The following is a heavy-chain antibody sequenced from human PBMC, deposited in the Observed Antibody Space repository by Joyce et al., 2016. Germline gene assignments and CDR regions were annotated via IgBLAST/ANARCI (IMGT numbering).Heavy chain of an antibody. V-gene: IGHV4-30-4*01. J-gene: IGHJ4*02. CDR2: VQYTGNQ. CDR1: GDSISRIIYY. D-gene: IGHD2-21*01. CDR3: VRGVYCGDDCYRGADY. Sequence: QVQLQESGPGLVKASQTLSLTCSVSGDSISRIIYYWSWIRQPPEGGLEWMGYVQYTGNQFYNPSLKNRLTITEDTSRNQFSLKLNSVTAADTAVYYCVRGVYCGDDCYRGADYWGQGALVTVSS.